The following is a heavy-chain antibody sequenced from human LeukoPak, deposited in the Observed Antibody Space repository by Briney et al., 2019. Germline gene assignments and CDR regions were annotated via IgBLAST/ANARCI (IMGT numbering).Heavy chain of an antibody. Sequence: GASVKVSCKASGYTFTSYGISWVRQAPGQGLEWMGWISAYNGNTNYAQKLQGRVTMTTDTSTSTAYMELRSLRSDDTAVYYCARRVYCSSTSCYVFDYWGQGTLVTVSS. J-gene: IGHJ4*02. D-gene: IGHD2-2*01. CDR3: ARRVYCSSTSCYVFDY. CDR1: GYTFTSYG. CDR2: ISAYNGNT. V-gene: IGHV1-18*01.